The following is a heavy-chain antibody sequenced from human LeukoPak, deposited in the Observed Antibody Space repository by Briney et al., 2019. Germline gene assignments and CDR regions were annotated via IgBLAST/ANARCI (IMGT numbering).Heavy chain of an antibody. CDR3: AKDGRSYPY. CDR2: IKPDGSEE. D-gene: IGHD1-26*01. CDR1: GFTFSSNW. J-gene: IGHJ4*02. V-gene: IGHV3-7*01. Sequence: PGGSLRLSCVVSGFTFSSNWMSWVRQAPGKGLEWVANIKPDGSEEYYVDSARGRFTISRDNAKNSLYLQMSSLRVEDTAIYYCAKDGRSYPYWGQGTLVTVSS.